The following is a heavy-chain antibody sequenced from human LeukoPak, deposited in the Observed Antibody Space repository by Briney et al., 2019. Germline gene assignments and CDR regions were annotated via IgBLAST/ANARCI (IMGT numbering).Heavy chain of an antibody. CDR2: NNHSGST. CDR3: ARGGQPIGAFDI. CDR1: GGSFSGYY. Sequence: SETLSLTCAVYGGSFSGYYWSWIRQPPGKGLEWIGENNHSGSTNYNPSLKSRVTISVDTSKNQFSLKLSSVTAADTALYYCARGGQPIGAFDIWGQGTMVTVSS. D-gene: IGHD1-14*01. V-gene: IGHV4-34*01. J-gene: IGHJ3*02.